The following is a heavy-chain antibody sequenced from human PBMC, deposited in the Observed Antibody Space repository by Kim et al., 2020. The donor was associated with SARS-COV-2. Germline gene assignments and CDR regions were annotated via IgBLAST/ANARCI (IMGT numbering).Heavy chain of an antibody. J-gene: IGHJ1*01. CDR3: AIYCSGGSCYRGWEYFQH. D-gene: IGHD2-15*01. V-gene: IGHV1-8*01. Sequence: ASVKVSCKASGYTFTSYDINWVRQATGQGLEWMGWMNPNSGNTGYAQKFQGRVTMTRNTSISTAYMELSSLRSEDTAVYYCAIYCSGGSCYRGWEYFQHWGQGTLVTVSS. CDR1: GYTFTSYD. CDR2: MNPNSGNT.